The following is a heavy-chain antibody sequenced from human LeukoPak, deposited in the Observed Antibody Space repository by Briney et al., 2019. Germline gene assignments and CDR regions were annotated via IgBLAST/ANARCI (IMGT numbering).Heavy chain of an antibody. CDR2: ISSSSSHI. D-gene: IGHD3-10*01. CDR3: TRIPNYYYGSGSDLGY. Sequence: GGSLRLSCAASGFSFSTYSMNWVRQAPGKGLEWVSSISSSSSHIYYADSVKGRFTISRDDSKNTAYLQMNSLKTEDTAVYYCTRIPNYYYGSGSDLGYWGQGTLVTVSS. V-gene: IGHV3-21*04. J-gene: IGHJ4*02. CDR1: GFSFSTYS.